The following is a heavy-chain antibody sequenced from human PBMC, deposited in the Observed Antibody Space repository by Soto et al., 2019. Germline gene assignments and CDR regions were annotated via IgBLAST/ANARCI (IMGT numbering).Heavy chain of an antibody. CDR3: ARGPGYGGNFYYFDY. CDR1: GGSISSGGYY. J-gene: IGHJ4*02. CDR2: IYYSGST. V-gene: IGHV4-31*03. D-gene: IGHD4-17*01. Sequence: NPSETLSLTCTVSGGSISSGGYYWSWIRQHPGKGLEWIGYIYYSGSTYYNPSLKSRVTISVDTSKNQFSLKLSSVTAADTAVYYCARGPGYGGNFYYFDYWGQGTLVTVSS.